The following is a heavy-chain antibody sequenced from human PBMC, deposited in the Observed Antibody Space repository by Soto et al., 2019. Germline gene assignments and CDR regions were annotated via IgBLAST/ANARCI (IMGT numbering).Heavy chain of an antibody. D-gene: IGHD6-19*01. CDR1: GGSISSGGYY. Sequence: QVQLQESGPGLVKPSQTLSLTCTVSGGSISSGGYYWSWIRQHPGKGLEWIGYIYYSGSTHYNPSLKRRVTISVKTFKNQFLLKLGSVTAPDTAGYYCAGAPYSSGWYPQYHWFGPLGQGTLVTVSS. CDR3: AGAPYSSGWYPQYHWFGP. J-gene: IGHJ5*02. CDR2: IYYSGST. V-gene: IGHV4-31*03.